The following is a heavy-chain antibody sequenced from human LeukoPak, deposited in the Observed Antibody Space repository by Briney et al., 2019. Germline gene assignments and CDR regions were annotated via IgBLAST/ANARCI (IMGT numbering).Heavy chain of an antibody. J-gene: IGHJ4*02. D-gene: IGHD3-16*01. CDR1: GFNFFTYG. CDR2: IWYDGSNK. Sequence: GGSLRLSCAASGFNFFTYGMHWVRQAPGKGLEWVAVIWYDGSNKYYADSVKGRFTISRDNSKNTLYLQMNSLRAEDTAVYYCARALHFEGFGPFDYWGQGTLVTVSS. CDR3: ARALHFEGFGPFDY. V-gene: IGHV3-33*01.